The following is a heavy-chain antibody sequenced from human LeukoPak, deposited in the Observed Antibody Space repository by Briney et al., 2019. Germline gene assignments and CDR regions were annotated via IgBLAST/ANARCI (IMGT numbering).Heavy chain of an antibody. J-gene: IGHJ2*01. D-gene: IGHD3-22*01. V-gene: IGHV4-39*01. CDR1: GGSIGSSSYY. CDR2: IYYSGST. CDR3: ASRNYYDSSGYYLGWYFDL. Sequence: SESLSLTCTVSGGSIGSSSYYWGWIRQPPGKGLEWIGSIYYSGSTYYNPSLKSRVTISVDTSKNQFSLKLSSVTAADTAVYYCASRNYYDSSGYYLGWYFDLWGRGTLVTVSS.